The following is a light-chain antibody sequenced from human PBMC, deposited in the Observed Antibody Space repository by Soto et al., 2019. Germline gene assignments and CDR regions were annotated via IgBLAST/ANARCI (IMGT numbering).Light chain of an antibody. CDR1: QSVSSY. Sequence: EIVLTQSPATLSLSPGERATLSCRASQSVSSYLAWYQQKPGQAPRLLIYDASNRATGILARFSGSGSGTDFTLTISSLEPEDFAVYYCQQRVHWPPITFGPGTRVDIK. CDR3: QQRVHWPPIT. J-gene: IGKJ3*01. V-gene: IGKV3-11*01. CDR2: DAS.